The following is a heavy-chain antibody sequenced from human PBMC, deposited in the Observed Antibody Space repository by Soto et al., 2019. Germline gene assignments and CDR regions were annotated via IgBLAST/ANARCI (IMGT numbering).Heavy chain of an antibody. Sequence: PGGSLSLSCAASGFTFSSYWMHWVRQAPGKGLVWVSRINSDGSSTSYADSVKGRFTISRDNAKNTLYLQMNSLRAEDTAVYYCARALSVTPSYYYYMDVWGKGTTVTVSS. CDR3: ARALSVTPSYYYYMDV. J-gene: IGHJ6*03. V-gene: IGHV3-74*01. CDR1: GFTFSSYW. CDR2: INSDGSST. D-gene: IGHD4-17*01.